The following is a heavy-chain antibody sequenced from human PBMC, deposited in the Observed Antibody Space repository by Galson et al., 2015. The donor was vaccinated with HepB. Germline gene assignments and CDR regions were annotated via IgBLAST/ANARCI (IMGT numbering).Heavy chain of an antibody. Sequence: LRLSCAASGFTFSSYGMHWVRQAPGKGLEWVAVISYDGSNKYYADSVKGRFTISRDNSKNTLYLQMNSLRAEDTAVYYCANRPSSGWHDYIWGQGTMVTVSS. CDR3: ANRPSSGWHDYI. J-gene: IGHJ3*02. D-gene: IGHD6-19*01. V-gene: IGHV3-30*18. CDR1: GFTFSSYG. CDR2: ISYDGSNK.